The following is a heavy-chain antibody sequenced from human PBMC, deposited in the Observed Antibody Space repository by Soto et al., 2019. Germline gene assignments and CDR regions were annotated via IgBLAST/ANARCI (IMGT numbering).Heavy chain of an antibody. CDR2: IYYSGST. CDR1: GGSISSGGYY. Sequence: QVQLQESGPGLVKPSQTLSLTCTVSGGSISSGGYYWSWIRQHPGKGLEWIGYIYYSGSTYYNPSLKSRVTISVDTSKNQFSLKLSSVTAADTAVYYCARAEKVRGVIFSPFETTSWGQGTLVTVSS. CDR3: ARAEKVRGVIFSPFETTS. V-gene: IGHV4-31*03. J-gene: IGHJ4*02. D-gene: IGHD3-10*01.